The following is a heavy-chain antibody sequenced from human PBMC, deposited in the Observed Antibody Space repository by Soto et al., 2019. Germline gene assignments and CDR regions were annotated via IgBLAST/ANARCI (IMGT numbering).Heavy chain of an antibody. CDR1: GGTFSRYA. CDR3: ARPGTGGGYYYYGMDV. J-gene: IGHJ6*02. CDR2: IIPIFGTA. V-gene: IGHV1-69*13. D-gene: IGHD2-8*02. Sequence: SGKVCCKASGGTFSRYAISWVRQAPGQGLEWMGGIIPIFGTANYAQKFQGRVTITADESTSTAYMELSSLRSEDTAVYYCARPGTGGGYYYYGMDVWGQGTTVTVSS.